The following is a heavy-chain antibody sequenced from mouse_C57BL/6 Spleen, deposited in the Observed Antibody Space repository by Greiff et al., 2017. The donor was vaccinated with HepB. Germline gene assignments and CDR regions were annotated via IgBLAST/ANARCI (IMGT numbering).Heavy chain of an antibody. CDR2: IWSGGST. CDR1: GFSLTSYG. Sequence: VKLMESGPGLVQPSQSLSITCTVSGFSLTSYGVHWVRQSPGKGLEWLGVIWSGGSTDYNAAFISRLSISKDNSKSQVFFKMNSLQADDTAIYYCARNNDYERDYAMDYWGQGTSVTVSS. J-gene: IGHJ4*01. V-gene: IGHV2-2*01. D-gene: IGHD2-4*01. CDR3: ARNNDYERDYAMDY.